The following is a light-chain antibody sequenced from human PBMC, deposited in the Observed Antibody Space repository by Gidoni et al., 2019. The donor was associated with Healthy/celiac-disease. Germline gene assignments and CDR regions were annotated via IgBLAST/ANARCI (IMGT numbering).Light chain of an antibody. CDR3: NSRDSSGNHLNV. J-gene: IGLJ1*01. Sequence: SSELTQDPAVSVALGQTVRITCQGDSLRSYYASWYQQKPGQAPVLVIYGKNNRPSGIPDRFSGSSPGNTASLTITGAQAEDEADYYCNSRDSSGNHLNVFGTGTKVTVL. CDR2: GKN. CDR1: SLRSYY. V-gene: IGLV3-19*01.